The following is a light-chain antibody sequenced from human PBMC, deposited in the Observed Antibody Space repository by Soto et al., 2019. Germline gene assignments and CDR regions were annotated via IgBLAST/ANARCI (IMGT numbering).Light chain of an antibody. CDR3: QQYSSSSPT. J-gene: IGKJ2*01. CDR1: QSISTW. CDR2: GAS. V-gene: IGKV1-5*01. Sequence: DIQMTQSPSTLSASLGERVTITCRASQSISTWLAWYQQIPGKAPKLLIYGASNLESGVPSRFSGSGSVTEFTLTIDSLQPDDFATYYCQQYSSSSPTFGQATRLEI.